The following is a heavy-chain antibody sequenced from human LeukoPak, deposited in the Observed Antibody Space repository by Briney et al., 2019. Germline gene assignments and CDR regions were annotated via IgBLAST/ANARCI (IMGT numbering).Heavy chain of an antibody. CDR2: ISDTGKT. CDR3: ATDYYEPFAT. V-gene: IGHV4-59*01. J-gene: IGHJ5*02. Sequence: SETLSLTCNVSGASLSSYYWDWLRQSPGRGLEWIGYISDTGKTDSNPSLKSRVTISLATSKNQFSLRLTSVTAADSAVYFCATDYYEPFATWGPGIMVSVSS. CDR1: GASLSSYY. D-gene: IGHD3-22*01.